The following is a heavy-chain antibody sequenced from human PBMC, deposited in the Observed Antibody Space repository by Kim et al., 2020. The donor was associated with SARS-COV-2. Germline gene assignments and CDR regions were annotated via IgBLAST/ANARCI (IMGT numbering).Heavy chain of an antibody. CDR3: APYYDSNSYLGRWA. J-gene: IGHJ5*01. D-gene: IGHD3-22*01. CDR1: GYSFSNYG. V-gene: IGHV1-18*01. Sequence: SVKVSCKASGYSFSNYGLVWARQAPGQGLEWMGWISSTSGHTKYAQNVQGRVTLTTDTSTNTGYMELSSLRSDDTVVYYCAPYYDSNSYLGRWAWGQGTPVTVSS. CDR2: ISSTSGHT.